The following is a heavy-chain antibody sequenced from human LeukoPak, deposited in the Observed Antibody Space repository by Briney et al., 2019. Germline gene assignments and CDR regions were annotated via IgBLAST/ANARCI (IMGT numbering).Heavy chain of an antibody. CDR1: GFTFSSYW. V-gene: IGHV3-74*01. CDR2: INPDGSRT. Sequence: GGSLRLSCAASGFTFSSYWMHWVRHAPGKGLVWVSHINPDGSRTSYADSVKGRFTISRDNAKNTLYLQMNSPRAEDTAVYYCARGGIPPVDYWGQGTLATVSA. D-gene: IGHD2-15*01. CDR3: ARGGIPPVDY. J-gene: IGHJ4*02.